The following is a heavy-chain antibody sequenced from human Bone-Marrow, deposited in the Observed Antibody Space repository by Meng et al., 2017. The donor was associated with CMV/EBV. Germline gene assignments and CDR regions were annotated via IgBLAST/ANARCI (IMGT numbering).Heavy chain of an antibody. D-gene: IGHD5-12*01. V-gene: IGHV3-74*01. J-gene: IGHJ6*02. Sequence: GESLKISCAASGFTFSSYSMNWVRQAPGKGLVWVSRINSDGSSTSYAASVKGRFTSSSDNAKNTLYLQMNSLRAEDTAVYYCARDLGVKGGYSGYDLRGRMDVWGQGTTVTVSS. CDR3: ARDLGVKGGYSGYDLRGRMDV. CDR1: GFTFSSYS. CDR2: INSDGSST.